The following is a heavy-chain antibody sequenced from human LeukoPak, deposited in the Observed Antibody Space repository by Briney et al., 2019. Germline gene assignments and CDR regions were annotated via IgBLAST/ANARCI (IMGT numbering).Heavy chain of an antibody. V-gene: IGHV1-8*01. D-gene: IGHD3-3*01. CDR1: GYTFTSYD. Sequence: ASVKVSCKSSGYTFTSYDINWVRQAPGQGLEWLGWMSPNSGNTGYAPKFLGRVTMTRNTTINTAYLEMSRLNSDDTAVYYCAREKGFWSPHHFDYFYYIDLWGEGTTVIVSS. J-gene: IGHJ6*03. CDR2: MSPNSGNT. CDR3: AREKGFWSPHHFDYFYYIDL.